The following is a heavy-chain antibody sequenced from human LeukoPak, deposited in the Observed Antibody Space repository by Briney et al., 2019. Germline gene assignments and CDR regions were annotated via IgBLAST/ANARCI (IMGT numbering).Heavy chain of an antibody. CDR1: GYTLTELS. V-gene: IGHV1-8*01. D-gene: IGHD2-2*01. J-gene: IGHJ5*02. Sequence: ASVKVSCKVSGYTLTELSMHWVRQAPGKGLEWMGWMNPNSGNTGYAQKFQGRVTMTRNTSISTAYMELSSLRSEDTAVYYCARVTGLYCSSTSCQNWFDPWGQGTLVTVSS. CDR3: ARVTGLYCSSTSCQNWFDP. CDR2: MNPNSGNT.